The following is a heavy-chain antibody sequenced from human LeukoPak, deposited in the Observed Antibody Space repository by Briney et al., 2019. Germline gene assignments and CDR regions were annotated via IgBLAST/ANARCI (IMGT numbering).Heavy chain of an antibody. CDR1: GFTFSSYG. D-gene: IGHD3-9*01. V-gene: IGHV3-30*03. CDR3: ARENTYYDILTGYYQNPKFDY. Sequence: GGSLRLSCAASGFTFSSYGMHWVRQAPGKGLEWVAVISYDGSNKYYADSVKGRFTISRDNSKNTLYLQMNSLRAEDTAVFYCARENTYYDILTGYYQNPKFDYWGQGTLVTVSS. CDR2: ISYDGSNK. J-gene: IGHJ4*02.